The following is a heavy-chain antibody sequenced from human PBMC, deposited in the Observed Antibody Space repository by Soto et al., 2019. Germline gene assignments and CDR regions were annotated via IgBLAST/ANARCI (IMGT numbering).Heavy chain of an antibody. J-gene: IGHJ4*02. CDR2: IDPTDSYT. CDR1: GYNFSDYW. V-gene: IGHV5-10-1*01. Sequence: GESLKISCQASGYNFSDYWINWVRQVPGKGLEWLGRIDPTDSYTRYGPSFRGHVTISLDKSINTVYLQWSSLKASDSAMYYCERYNFGITAPWGQGTLVTVSS. CDR3: ERYNFGITAP. D-gene: IGHD3-3*01.